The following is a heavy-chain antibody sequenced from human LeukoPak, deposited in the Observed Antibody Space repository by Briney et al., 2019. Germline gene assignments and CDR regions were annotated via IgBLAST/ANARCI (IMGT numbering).Heavy chain of an antibody. CDR3: ARVPAAPIYYYYYYGMDV. J-gene: IGHJ6*02. Sequence: SVKVSCKASGYTFTAYYLHWVRQAPGQGLEWMGRIIPILGIANYAQKFQGRVTITADKSTSTAYMELSSLRSEDTAVYYCARVPAAPIYYYYYYGMDVWGQGTTVTVSS. CDR1: GYTFTAYY. D-gene: IGHD2-2*01. CDR2: IIPILGIA. V-gene: IGHV1-69*04.